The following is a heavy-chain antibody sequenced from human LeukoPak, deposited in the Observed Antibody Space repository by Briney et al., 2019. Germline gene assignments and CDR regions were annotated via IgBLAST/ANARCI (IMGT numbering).Heavy chain of an antibody. J-gene: IGHJ4*02. CDR2: IYWDDDK. CDR1: GFSLSTSGVG. Sequence: SGPTLVNPTQTLTLTCTFSGFSLSTSGVGVGWIRQPPGKALEWLALIYWDDDKRYSPSLKSRLTTTKDTSKNQVVLTMTNMDPVDTATYYCAHYGSGSYYLPPYFDYWGQGTLVTVSS. D-gene: IGHD3-10*01. CDR3: AHYGSGSYYLPPYFDY. V-gene: IGHV2-5*02.